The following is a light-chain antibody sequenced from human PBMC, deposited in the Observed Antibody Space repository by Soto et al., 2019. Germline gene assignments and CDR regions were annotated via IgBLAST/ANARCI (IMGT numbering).Light chain of an antibody. CDR3: SSYAGSSVV. Sequence: QSVLTQPPSASGSPGQSLTISCTGTSSDVGFYNFVSWYQQRPGKAPKLVIYEVTKRPSGVPDRFSGSKSGSTASLTVSGLQAEDEADYDCSSYAGSSVVFGGGTKLTVL. CDR2: EVT. CDR1: SSDVGFYNF. J-gene: IGLJ2*01. V-gene: IGLV2-8*01.